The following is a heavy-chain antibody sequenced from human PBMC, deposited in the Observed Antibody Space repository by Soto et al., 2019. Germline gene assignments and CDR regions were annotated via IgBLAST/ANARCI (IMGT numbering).Heavy chain of an antibody. CDR3: AKGSASGSPYYFDY. Sequence: EVQVLESGGGLVQPGGSLRLSCAASGFTFSSYAMSWVRQAPGKGLEWVSAITGGGGSTWSADSVKGRFTISRDNSRTTLYLQMSSLRAEDTAVYYCAKGSASGSPYYFDYSGQGTLVTVAS. CDR2: ITGGGGST. CDR1: GFTFSSYA. J-gene: IGHJ4*02. V-gene: IGHV3-23*01. D-gene: IGHD6-25*01.